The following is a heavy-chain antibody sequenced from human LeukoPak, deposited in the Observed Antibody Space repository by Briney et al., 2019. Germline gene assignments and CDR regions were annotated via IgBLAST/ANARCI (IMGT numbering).Heavy chain of an antibody. CDR2: IYYSGGT. CDR3: AREADYGDYEEVT. Sequence: SETLSLTCTVSGGSISSYYWSWIRQPPGKGLEWIGYIYYSGGTNYNPSPKSRVTISVDTSKNQFSLKLSSVTAADTAVYYCAREADYGDYEEVTWGQGTLVTVSS. V-gene: IGHV4-59*01. D-gene: IGHD4-17*01. CDR1: GGSISSYY. J-gene: IGHJ5*02.